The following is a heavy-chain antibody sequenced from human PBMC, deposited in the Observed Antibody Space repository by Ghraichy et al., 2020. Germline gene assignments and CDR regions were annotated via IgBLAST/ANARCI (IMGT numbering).Heavy chain of an antibody. CDR1: GGSISSYY. Sequence: SQTLSLTCTVSGGSISSYYWSWIRQPPGKGLEWIGYVYYSGSTNYNPSVKSRVTISLDTSKKQFSLKLSSVTAADTAVYYFSSLTGTGTGHFDYWGQGTLVTVSS. CDR2: VYYSGST. D-gene: IGHD6-13*01. V-gene: IGHV4-59*01. J-gene: IGHJ4*02. CDR3: SSLTGTGTGHFDY.